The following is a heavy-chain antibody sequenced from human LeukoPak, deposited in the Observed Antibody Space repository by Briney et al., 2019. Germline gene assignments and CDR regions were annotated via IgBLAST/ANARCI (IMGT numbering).Heavy chain of an antibody. D-gene: IGHD2-15*01. CDR2: ISHDATTK. CDR1: GFSLSHYT. Sequence: PGGSLRLSCEASGFSLSHYTMHWVRQAPGKGLEWVTVISHDATTKYYADSVKGRFTISRDDSKNTLFLQMNSLRAEDTAVHYCAKERPTRRYCSGGSCYSRYFDYWGQGTLVTVSS. CDR3: AKERPTRRYCSGGSCYSRYFDY. J-gene: IGHJ4*02. V-gene: IGHV3-30*04.